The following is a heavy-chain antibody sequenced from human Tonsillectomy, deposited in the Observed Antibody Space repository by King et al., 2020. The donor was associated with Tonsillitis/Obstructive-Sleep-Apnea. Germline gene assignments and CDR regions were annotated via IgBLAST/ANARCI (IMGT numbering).Heavy chain of an antibody. CDR3: ARNRGAMATLDF. V-gene: IGHV4-31*03. CDR1: GGSICSDDYY. Sequence: QLQESGPGRVKPSQTLSLSCTVSGGSICSDDYYWGWIRQHPGKGLEWIGHIYYSGTTYYNPSLKSRVSISVDTSKNLFSLKLSSVTAADTAVYYCARNRGAMATLDFWGQGTLVTVSS. D-gene: IGHD3-10*01. CDR2: IYYSGTT. J-gene: IGHJ4*02.